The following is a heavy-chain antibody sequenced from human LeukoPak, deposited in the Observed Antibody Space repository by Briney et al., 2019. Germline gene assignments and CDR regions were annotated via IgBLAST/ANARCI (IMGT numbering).Heavy chain of an antibody. J-gene: IGHJ3*02. CDR1: GFTFDDYG. CDR3: AREGAYYYDSSGSEGAFDI. CDR2: INWNGGST. V-gene: IGHV3-20*04. Sequence: PGGSLRLSCAASGFTFDDYGMSWVRQAPGKGLEWVSGINWNGGSTGYADSVKGRFNISRDNAKNSLYLQMNSLRAEDTALYYCAREGAYYYDSSGSEGAFDIWGQGTMVTVSS. D-gene: IGHD3-22*01.